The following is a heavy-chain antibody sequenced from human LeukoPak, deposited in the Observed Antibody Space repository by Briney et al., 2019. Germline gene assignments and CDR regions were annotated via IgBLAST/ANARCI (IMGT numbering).Heavy chain of an antibody. Sequence: ASVKVSCKASGYTFTNYDINWVRQATGQGLEWMGWMNPNSGNTGYAQKFQGRVTMTRNTSISTAYMELSSLRSEDTAVYYCARVYSWRWLQLRRGSFDYWGQGTLVTVSS. CDR2: MNPNSGNT. CDR1: GYTFTNYD. J-gene: IGHJ4*02. V-gene: IGHV1-8*01. CDR3: ARVYSWRWLQLRRGSFDY. D-gene: IGHD5-12*01.